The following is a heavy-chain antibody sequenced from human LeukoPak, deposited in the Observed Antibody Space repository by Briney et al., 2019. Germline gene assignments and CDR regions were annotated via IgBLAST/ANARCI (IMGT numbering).Heavy chain of an antibody. CDR1: GFTFSSYG. D-gene: IGHD3-10*01. CDR3: AKDTDYYGSGSYDY. J-gene: IGHJ4*02. V-gene: IGHV3-30*18. Sequence: GRSLRLSCAASGFTFSSYGMHWVRQAPGKGLEWVAVISYDGSNKYYAGSVKGRFTISRDNSKNTLYLQMNSLRAEDTAVYYCAKDTDYYGSGSYDYWGQGTLVTVSS. CDR2: ISYDGSNK.